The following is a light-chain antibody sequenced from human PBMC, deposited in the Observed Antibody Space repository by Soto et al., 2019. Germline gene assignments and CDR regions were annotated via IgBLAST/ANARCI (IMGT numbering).Light chain of an antibody. CDR2: EAS. CDR3: CSNAAGSTYV. Sequence: QSVLAQPASVSGSPGQSITISCTGTSSDVGSHNLVSWYQQSPGKAPKLIIFEASKRPSGVSNRFSGSKSGSTASLTISGLQAEDEADYYCCSNAAGSTYVFGSGTKVTVL. V-gene: IGLV2-23*01. J-gene: IGLJ1*01. CDR1: SSDVGSHNL.